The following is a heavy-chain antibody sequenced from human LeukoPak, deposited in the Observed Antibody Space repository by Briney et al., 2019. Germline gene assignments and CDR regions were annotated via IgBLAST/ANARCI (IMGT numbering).Heavy chain of an antibody. CDR1: GGSISSGDYY. Sequence: SETLSLTCTVSGGSISSGDYYWSWIRQPPGKGLEWIGYIYYSGSTNYNPSLKSRVTISVDTSKNQFSLKLSSVTAADTAVYYCARVAAAADTVSGMDVWGQGTTVTVSS. V-gene: IGHV4-30-4*02. CDR2: IYYSGST. D-gene: IGHD6-13*01. CDR3: ARVAAAADTVSGMDV. J-gene: IGHJ6*02.